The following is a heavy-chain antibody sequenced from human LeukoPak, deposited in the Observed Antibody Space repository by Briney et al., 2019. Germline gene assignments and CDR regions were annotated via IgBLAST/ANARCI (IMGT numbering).Heavy chain of an antibody. CDR2: IYYSGST. V-gene: IGHV4-59*01. CDR3: ARVRDGYNNDAFDI. Sequence: SETLSLTCTVFGGSISIYYWSWIRQPPGKGLEWIGYIYYSGSTNYNPSLKSRVTISVDTSKNQFSLKLSSVTAADTAVYYCARVRDGYNNDAFDIWGQGTMVTVSS. CDR1: GGSISIYY. J-gene: IGHJ3*02. D-gene: IGHD5-24*01.